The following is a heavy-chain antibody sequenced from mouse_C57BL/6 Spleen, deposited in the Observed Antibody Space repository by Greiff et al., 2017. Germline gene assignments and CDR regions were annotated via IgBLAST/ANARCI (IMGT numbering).Heavy chain of an antibody. D-gene: IGHD1-1*01. CDR1: GFSLTSYG. CDR3: AKTYGSSLWWYFDV. CDR2: IWGGGST. J-gene: IGHJ1*03. V-gene: IGHV2-3*01. Sequence: VHLVESGPGLVAPSQSLSITCTVSGFSLTSYGVSWVRQPPGKGLEWMGVIWGGGSTNYHSALISRLSITKDNSKSHVFLKLNSLQTDDPATYYCAKTYGSSLWWYFDVWGTGTTVTVSS.